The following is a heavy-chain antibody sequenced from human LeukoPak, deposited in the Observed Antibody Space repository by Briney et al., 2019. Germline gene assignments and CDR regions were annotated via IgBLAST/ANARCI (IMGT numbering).Heavy chain of an antibody. CDR2: IGGSGGST. V-gene: IGHV3-23*01. CDR1: GFTFSSYA. CDR3: AKDRIDIVVVPAAKASGSYYYYYGMDV. D-gene: IGHD2-2*01. J-gene: IGHJ6*02. Sequence: PGGSLRLSCAASGFTFSSYAMSWVRQAPGKGLEWVSAIGGSGGSTYYADSVKGRFTISRDNSKNTLYLQMNSLRAEDTAVYYCAKDRIDIVVVPAAKASGSYYYYYGMDVWGQGTTVTVSS.